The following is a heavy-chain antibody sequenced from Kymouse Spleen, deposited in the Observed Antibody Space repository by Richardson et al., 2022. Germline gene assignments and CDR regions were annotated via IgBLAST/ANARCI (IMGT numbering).Heavy chain of an antibody. Sequence: EVQLVESGGGLVQPGGSLRLSCAASGFTFSSYWMHWVRQAPGKGLVWVSRINSDGSSTSYADSVKGRFTISRDNAKNTLYLQMNSLRAEDTAVYYCARDRGITGTTYYYYYGMDVWGQGTTVTVSS. CDR1: GFTFSSYW. V-gene: IGHV3-74*01. CDR2: INSDGSST. CDR3: ARDRGITGTTYYYYYGMDV. D-gene: IGHD1-7*01. J-gene: IGHJ6*02.